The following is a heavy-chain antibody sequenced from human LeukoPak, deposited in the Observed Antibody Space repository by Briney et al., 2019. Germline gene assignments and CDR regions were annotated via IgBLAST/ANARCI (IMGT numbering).Heavy chain of an antibody. Sequence: SETLSLTCTVSGGSISSSSYYWGWIRQPPGKGLEWIGSIYYSGSTYYNPSLKSRVTISVDTSKNQLSLKLSSVTAADTAVYYCARCPYDSSGYYSYYYYYMDVWGKGTTVTVSS. CDR2: IYYSGST. D-gene: IGHD3-22*01. CDR1: GGSISSSSYY. J-gene: IGHJ6*03. CDR3: ARCPYDSSGYYSYYYYYMDV. V-gene: IGHV4-39*01.